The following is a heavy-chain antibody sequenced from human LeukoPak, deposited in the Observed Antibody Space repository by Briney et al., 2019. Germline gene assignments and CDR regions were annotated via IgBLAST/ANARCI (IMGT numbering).Heavy chain of an antibody. CDR3: ATSLPLDWYFDL. CDR2: ISYSGST. V-gene: IGHV4-59*08. Sequence: SETLSLTCTVSGGSISNYYWNWIRQPPGKGLEWIGYISYSGSTNYNPSLKSRLSISVDTSKNQFSLKLSSVAAADTAVYYCATSLPLDWYFDLWGRGTLVSVSS. CDR1: GGSISNYY. J-gene: IGHJ2*01. D-gene: IGHD5/OR15-5a*01.